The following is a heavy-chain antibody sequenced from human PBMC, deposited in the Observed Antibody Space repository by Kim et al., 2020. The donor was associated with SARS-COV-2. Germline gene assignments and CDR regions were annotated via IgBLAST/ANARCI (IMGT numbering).Heavy chain of an antibody. CDR1: GGSISGSSHY. Sequence: SETLSLTCSVSGGSISGSSHYWGWVRQPPGKGLEWIGNIYYTGTTYYNSSLEGRITISVDTSNNQFSLKLSSVTAADAAVYYFTSRGPYSAMGVWGQVT. J-gene: IGHJ1*01. CDR2: IYYTGTT. V-gene: IGHV4-39*01. CDR3: TSRGPYSAMGV. D-gene: IGHD2-2*01.